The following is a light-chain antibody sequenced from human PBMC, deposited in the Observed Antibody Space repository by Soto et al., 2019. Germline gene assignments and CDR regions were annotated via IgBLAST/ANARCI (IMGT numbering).Light chain of an antibody. J-gene: IGLJ2*01. V-gene: IGLV2-14*03. CDR3: NSCEASRTMV. Sequence: QSALTQPASAAGSPGQSITISCTGTTSDVGTYNYVSWYQHHPGKAPKLMIYDVSNRPSGVCNRFSGTKSDNTASLTNSGLQAEGEADYYCNSCEASRTMVFGGGTTLTVL. CDR2: DVS. CDR1: TSDVGTYNY.